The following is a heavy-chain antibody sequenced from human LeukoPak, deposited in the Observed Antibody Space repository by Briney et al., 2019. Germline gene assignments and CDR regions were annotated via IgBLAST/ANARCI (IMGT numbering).Heavy chain of an antibody. CDR1: GFTFSDYY. V-gene: IGHV3-11*01. Sequence: GGSLRLSCAASGFTFSDYYMSWIRQAPGKGLEWVSYISSSGSTIYYADSVKGRFTISRVNAKNSLYLQMNSLRAEDTAVYYCARSLKGYSSSSDYWGQGTLVTVSS. D-gene: IGHD6-6*01. CDR3: ARSLKGYSSSSDY. CDR2: ISSSGSTI. J-gene: IGHJ4*02.